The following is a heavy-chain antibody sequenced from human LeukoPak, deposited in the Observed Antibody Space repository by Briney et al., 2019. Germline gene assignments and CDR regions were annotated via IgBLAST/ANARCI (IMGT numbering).Heavy chain of an antibody. Sequence: ASVKVSCKASGYTFTSYYMHWVRQAPGQGLEWMGGIIPIFGTANYAQKFQGRVTITADESTSTAYMELSSLRSEDTAVYYCASYGDYALDYYGMDVWGQGTTVTVSS. CDR1: GYTFTSYY. CDR2: IIPIFGTA. CDR3: ASYGDYALDYYGMDV. D-gene: IGHD4-17*01. V-gene: IGHV1-69*13. J-gene: IGHJ6*02.